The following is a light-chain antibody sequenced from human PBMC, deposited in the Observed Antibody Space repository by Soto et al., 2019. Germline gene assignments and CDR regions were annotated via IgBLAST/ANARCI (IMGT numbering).Light chain of an antibody. V-gene: IGLV2-14*01. CDR3: SSYTTTTRL. J-gene: IGLJ3*02. Sequence: QSALTQPASVSGSPGQSITISCTATSSDIGSTNYVSWFQQRPGKAPTLIIYEVSNRPSGVSTHFSGSKSGNTASLTISGLLPEDEAEYYCSSYTTTTRLFGGGTKLTVL. CDR2: EVS. CDR1: SSDIGSTNY.